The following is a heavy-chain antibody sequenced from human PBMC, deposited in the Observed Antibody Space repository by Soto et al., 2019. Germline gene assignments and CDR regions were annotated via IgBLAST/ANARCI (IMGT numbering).Heavy chain of an antibody. D-gene: IGHD5-12*01. J-gene: IGHJ5*02. CDR1: GGSFSGYY. Sequence: SETLSLTCAVYGGSFSGYYWSWIRQPPGKGLEWIGEINHSGSTNYNPSLKSRVTISVDTSKNQFSLKLSSVTAADTAVYYCARTRWLPANWFDPWGRGTLVTVSS. CDR3: ARTRWLPANWFDP. V-gene: IGHV4-34*01. CDR2: INHSGST.